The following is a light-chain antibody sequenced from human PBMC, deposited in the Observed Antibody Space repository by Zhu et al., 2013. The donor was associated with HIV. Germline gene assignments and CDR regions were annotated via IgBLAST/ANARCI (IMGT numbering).Light chain of an antibody. CDR1: QSVPFTN. J-gene: IGKJ2*03. V-gene: IGKV3-20*01. CDR2: GAS. CDR3: QQYGNSPRYS. Sequence: EIVLTQSPGTLSLSPGDRAILSCRASQSVPFTNLAWYQQKPGQAPRLVISGASNRADGVPDRFSATGFETGYTLTIRRLEPEDFAVYFCQQYGNSPRYSFGQGTKLEIK.